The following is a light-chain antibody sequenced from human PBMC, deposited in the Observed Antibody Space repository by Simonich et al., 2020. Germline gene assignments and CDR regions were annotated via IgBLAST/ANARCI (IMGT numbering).Light chain of an antibody. J-gene: IGKJ1*01. Sequence: AIRMTQSPSSLSASTGDRYTITCRASQGISSYLAWYQQKPWKAPKLLIYAASTLQSGVPSRFSGSGSGTDFTLTISCLQSEDFATYYCQQYYSYPRTFGQGTKVEIK. CDR2: AAS. CDR3: QQYYSYPRT. V-gene: IGKV1-8*01. CDR1: QGISSY.